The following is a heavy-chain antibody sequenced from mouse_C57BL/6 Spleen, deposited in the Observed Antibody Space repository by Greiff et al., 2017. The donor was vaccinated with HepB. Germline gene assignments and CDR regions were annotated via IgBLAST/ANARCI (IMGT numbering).Heavy chain of an antibody. V-gene: IGHV5-17*01. D-gene: IGHD2-3*01. J-gene: IGHJ4*01. CDR2: ISSGSSTI. Sequence: EVQRVESGGGLVKPGGSLKLSCAASGFTFSDYGMHWVRQAPEKGLEWVAYISSGSSTIYYAATVKGRFSISRDNANNTLFLQMTSLRAEDTAMYYCARRGRWLLPDAMDYWGQGTSVTVSS. CDR3: ARRGRWLLPDAMDY. CDR1: GFTFSDYG.